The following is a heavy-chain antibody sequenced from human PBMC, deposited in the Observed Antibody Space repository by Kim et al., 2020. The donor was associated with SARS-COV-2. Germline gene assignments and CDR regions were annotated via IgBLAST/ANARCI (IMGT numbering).Heavy chain of an antibody. J-gene: IGHJ4*02. Sequence: SETLSLTCAVYGGSFSGYYWSWIRQPPGKGLEWIGEINNSGSTNYNPSLKSRVTISVDTSKNQFSLKLSSVTAADTAVYYCASRAGDYGSGSTLHYWGQGTLVTVSS. CDR3: ASRAGDYGSGSTLHY. V-gene: IGHV4-34*01. D-gene: IGHD3-10*01. CDR1: GGSFSGYY. CDR2: INNSGST.